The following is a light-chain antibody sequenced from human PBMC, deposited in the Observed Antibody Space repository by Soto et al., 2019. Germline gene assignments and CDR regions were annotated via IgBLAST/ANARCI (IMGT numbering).Light chain of an antibody. V-gene: IGLV2-14*01. CDR2: DVS. J-gene: IGLJ1*01. Sequence: QSALTQPASVSGSRGQSITISCTGTSSDVGGYNYVSWYQQHPGKAPKLMIYDVSNRPSGVSNRFSGSKSGNTASLTISGLQAEDEADYYCSSYTSSSTLLYLFGTGTKLTVL. CDR1: SSDVGGYNY. CDR3: SSYTSSSTLLYL.